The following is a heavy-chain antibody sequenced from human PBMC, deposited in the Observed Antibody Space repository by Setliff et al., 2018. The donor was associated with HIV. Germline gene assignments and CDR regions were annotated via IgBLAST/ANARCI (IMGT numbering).Heavy chain of an antibody. CDR2: IWYDGSNK. Sequence: SLRLSCAASGFTFSSYGMHWVRQAPGKGLEWVAVIWYDGSNKYYADSVKGRFTISRDNSKNTLYLQMNSLRAEDTAVYYCARGRCSGGSCAMGYYFDYWGQGTLVTVSS. CDR1: GFTFSSYG. D-gene: IGHD2-15*01. V-gene: IGHV3-33*01. CDR3: ARGRCSGGSCAMGYYFDY. J-gene: IGHJ4*02.